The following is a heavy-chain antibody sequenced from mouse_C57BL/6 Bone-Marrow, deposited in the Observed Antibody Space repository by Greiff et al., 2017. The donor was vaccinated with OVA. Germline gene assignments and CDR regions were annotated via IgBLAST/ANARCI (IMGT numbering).Heavy chain of an antibody. CDR2: IYPGDGDS. J-gene: IGHJ1*03. V-gene: IGHV1-82*01. D-gene: IGHD1-1*01. Sequence: ESGPELVKPGASVKISCKASGYAFSSSWMNWVKQRPGKGLEWIGRIYPGDGDSYYNGKFKGKATLPAAKSSSTAYMQLSSLTSEDSAVYFCARELKYYYGSSYGYFDVWGTGTTVTVSS. CDR1: GYAFSSSW. CDR3: ARELKYYYGSSYGYFDV.